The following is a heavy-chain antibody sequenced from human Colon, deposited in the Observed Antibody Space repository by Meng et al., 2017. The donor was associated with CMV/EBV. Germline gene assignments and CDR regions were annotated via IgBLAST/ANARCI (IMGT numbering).Heavy chain of an antibody. Sequence: GESLKISCAASGFTFNDYEMIWVRQAPGGGLDWISYIDGSANDIHYADSVKGRFTVSRDNARNSLLLQMSSLRAEDSGVYYCVRDGRAGARGTYRRFDFWGQGTLVTVSS. D-gene: IGHD4/OR15-4a*01. CDR1: GFTFNDYE. J-gene: IGHJ4*02. CDR2: IDGSANDI. V-gene: IGHV3-48*03. CDR3: VRDGRAGARGTYRRFDF.